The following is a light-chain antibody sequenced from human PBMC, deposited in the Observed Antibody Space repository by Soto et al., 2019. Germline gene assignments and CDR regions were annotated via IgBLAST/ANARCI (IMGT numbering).Light chain of an antibody. CDR3: QSPST. Sequence: ETVLMQSPGTLSLSPGERATLSCSASQIVNSSYLAWYQQRPGQAPRLLIYGASNRATGIPDRFSGSGSGTDFTLTISRLDVEDFTVYYCQSPSTFGPGTKVDIK. J-gene: IGKJ3*01. V-gene: IGKV3-20*01. CDR2: GAS. CDR1: QIVNSSY.